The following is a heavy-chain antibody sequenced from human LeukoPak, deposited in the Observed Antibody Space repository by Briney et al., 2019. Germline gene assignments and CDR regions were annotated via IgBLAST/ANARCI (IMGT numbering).Heavy chain of an antibody. CDR2: IYTSGST. V-gene: IGHV4-4*07. CDR3: ARDPLTYYYGSGKGRSYYYGMDV. J-gene: IGHJ6*02. Sequence: SETLSLTCTVSGGSISSYYWSWIRQPAGKGLEWIGRIYTSGSTNYNPSLKSRVTMSVDTSKNQFSLRLSSVTAADTAVYYCARDPLTYYYGSGKGRSYYYGMDVWGQGTTVTVSS. CDR1: GGSISSYY. D-gene: IGHD3-10*01.